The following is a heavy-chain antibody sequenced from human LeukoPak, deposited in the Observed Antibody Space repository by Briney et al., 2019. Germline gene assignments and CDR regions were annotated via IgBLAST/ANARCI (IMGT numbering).Heavy chain of an antibody. Sequence: GGSLRLSCAASGFTFSSYWMHWVRQAPGKGLVWVSRSNSDASSTSYADSVKGRFTISRDNAKNTLFLQMNSLRVEDTAVYYCAKSGYARGEYLEYLGQGTLVTVSS. CDR3: AKSGYARGEYLEY. J-gene: IGHJ4*02. V-gene: IGHV3-74*01. CDR2: SNSDASST. CDR1: GFTFSSYW. D-gene: IGHD3-10*01.